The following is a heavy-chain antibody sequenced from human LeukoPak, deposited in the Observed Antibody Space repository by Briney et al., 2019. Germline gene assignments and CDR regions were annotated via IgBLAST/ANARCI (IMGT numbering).Heavy chain of an antibody. D-gene: IGHD5/OR15-5a*01. CDR1: GFIFSAHP. J-gene: IGHJ4*02. CDR3: ARQMTSTRLFDS. CDR2: IGSDGSKK. V-gene: IGHV3-30*04. Sequence: PGGSLRLSCEASGFIFSAHPFHWVRQSPDKGLEWVALIGSDGSKKYYADSVRGRFTVSRENSNNTLFLQMNTLRADDTAVYFCARQMTSTRLFDSWGQGTLVTVSS.